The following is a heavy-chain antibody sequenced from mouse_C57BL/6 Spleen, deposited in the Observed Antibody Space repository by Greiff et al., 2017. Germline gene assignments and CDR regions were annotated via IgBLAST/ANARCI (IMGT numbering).Heavy chain of an antibody. CDR1: GFSFNTYA. V-gene: IGHV10-1*01. D-gene: IGHD1-1*01. Sequence: EVQVVESGGGLVQPKGSLKLSCAASGFSFNTYAMNWVRQAPGKGLEWVARIRSKSNNYATYYADSVKDRFTISRDDSESMLYLQMSNLKTEDTAMYYCVRHPSYYCGSSGGYFDVWGTGTTVTVSS. J-gene: IGHJ1*03. CDR3: VRHPSYYCGSSGGYFDV. CDR2: IRSKSNNYAT.